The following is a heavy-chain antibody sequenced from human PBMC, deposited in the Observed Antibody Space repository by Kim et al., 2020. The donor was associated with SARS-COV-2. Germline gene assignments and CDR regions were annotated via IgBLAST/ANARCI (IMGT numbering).Heavy chain of an antibody. CDR2: ISWNSGSI. CDR1: GFTFDDYA. D-gene: IGHD5-12*01. CDR3: AKKRDGYNFEGSFDY. Sequence: GVSLRLSCAASGFTFDDYAMHWVRQAPGKGLEWVSGISWNSGSIGYADSVKGRFTISRDNAKNSLYLQMNSLRAEDTALYYCAKKRDGYNFEGSFDYWGQGTLVTVSS. J-gene: IGHJ4*02. V-gene: IGHV3-9*01.